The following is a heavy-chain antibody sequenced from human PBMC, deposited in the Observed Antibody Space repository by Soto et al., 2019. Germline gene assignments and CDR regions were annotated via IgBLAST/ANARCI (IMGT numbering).Heavy chain of an antibody. V-gene: IGHV1-3*01. D-gene: IGHD3-3*01. CDR1: GDTFTSYA. J-gene: IGHJ4*02. CDR3: ARDVYYDFWSGFDY. Sequence: ASVKVSCKASGDTFTSYAMHWVRQAPGQRLEWMGWINAGNGNTKYSQKFQGRVTITRDTSASTAYMELSSLRSEDTAAYYCARDVYYDFWSGFDYWGQGTLVTVSS. CDR2: INAGNGNT.